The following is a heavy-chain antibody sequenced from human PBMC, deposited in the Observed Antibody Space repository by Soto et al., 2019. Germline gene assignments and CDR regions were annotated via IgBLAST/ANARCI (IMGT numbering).Heavy chain of an antibody. Sequence: SETLSLTCSVSCSPISSYYWSWFRQPPGQGLEWLGYVYYTGTTTYNPSLKSRLTISLDTSKTQFSLKLGSVTAADTAVYYCARLGDYYQTFDYWGQGALVTVSS. J-gene: IGHJ4*01. CDR2: VYYTGTT. CDR1: CSPISSYY. D-gene: IGHD3-22*01. CDR3: ARLGDYYQTFDY. V-gene: IGHV4-59*08.